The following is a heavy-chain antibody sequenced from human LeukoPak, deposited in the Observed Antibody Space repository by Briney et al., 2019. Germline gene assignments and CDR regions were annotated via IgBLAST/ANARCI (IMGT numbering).Heavy chain of an antibody. Sequence: RAGGSLRLSCAASGFIFSNYWMGWVRQAPGKRPEGVANMNKDGSEKYYADSVKGRFTISRDNARNSVYLQMNSLRVEDTAVYYCARDPVEWEQLLDYWGQGTLVTVSS. CDR2: MNKDGSEK. D-gene: IGHD1-26*01. V-gene: IGHV3-7*01. CDR1: GFIFSNYW. CDR3: ARDPVEWEQLLDY. J-gene: IGHJ4*02.